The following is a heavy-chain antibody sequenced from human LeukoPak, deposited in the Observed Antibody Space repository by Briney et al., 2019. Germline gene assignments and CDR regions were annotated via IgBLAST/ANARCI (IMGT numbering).Heavy chain of an antibody. D-gene: IGHD2-8*02. Sequence: PGGSLRLSCAASGFTFSSYGMTWVRQAPGKGLEWVSVISGSGDTTNYADSVKGRFTVSRDNSRNTLYLQMNSLRVEDTAVYYCTKAPLRSCTGAFCYPFDYWGQGTLVTVSS. V-gene: IGHV3-23*01. CDR3: TKAPLRSCTGAFCYPFDY. CDR1: GFTFSSYG. CDR2: ISGSGDTT. J-gene: IGHJ4*02.